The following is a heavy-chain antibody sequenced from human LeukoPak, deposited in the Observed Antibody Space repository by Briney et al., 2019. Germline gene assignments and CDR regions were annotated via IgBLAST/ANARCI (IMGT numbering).Heavy chain of an antibody. V-gene: IGHV3-30*02. CDR2: IRYNGNNQ. CDR1: GFTFNNYG. J-gene: IGHJ6*03. Sequence: HPGGSLRLSCAASGFTFNNYGMHWVRQAPGKGLEWVAFIRYNGNNQYYADSVKGRFTISRDNSKNTLYLQMNSLKGDDTAVYYCARDRVGATNYYMDVWGKGTTVTVSS. CDR3: ARDRVGATNYYMDV. D-gene: IGHD1-26*01.